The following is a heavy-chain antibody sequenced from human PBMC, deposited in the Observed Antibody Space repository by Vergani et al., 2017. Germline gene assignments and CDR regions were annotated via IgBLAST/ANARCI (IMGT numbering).Heavy chain of an antibody. CDR3: ARGGNEKRLDS. CDR1: GFTFSSHR. J-gene: IGHJ5*01. V-gene: IGHV3-33*01. D-gene: IGHD1-1*01. CDR2: IWYDGSNK. Sequence: QVQLVESEGGVVQPGRSLTLSCVASGFTFSSHRMHWVRQAPGKGLEWVAVIWYDGSNKYYGDSVKGRFTISRDNSKNTLYLQMNSLRVEDTAVYYCARGGNEKRLDSWGQETLVTVSS.